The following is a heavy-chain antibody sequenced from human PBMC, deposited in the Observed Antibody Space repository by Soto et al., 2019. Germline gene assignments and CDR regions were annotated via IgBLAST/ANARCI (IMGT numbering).Heavy chain of an antibody. Sequence: ASVKVSCKASGYTFTSYYMHWVRQAPGQGLEWMGIINPSGGSTSYAQKFQGRVTMTRDTSTSTVYMELSSLRSEDTAVYYCAREFAGYSYGYKSYGMDVWGQGTTVNVSS. J-gene: IGHJ6*02. CDR1: GYTFTSYY. D-gene: IGHD5-18*01. CDR3: AREFAGYSYGYKSYGMDV. CDR2: INPSGGST. V-gene: IGHV1-46*01.